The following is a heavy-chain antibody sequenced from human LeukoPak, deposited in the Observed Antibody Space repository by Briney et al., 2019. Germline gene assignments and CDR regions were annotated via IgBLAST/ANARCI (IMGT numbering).Heavy chain of an antibody. CDR1: GFTFSSYG. D-gene: IGHD2-15*01. CDR2: IWYDGSNK. J-gene: IGHJ3*02. Sequence: GGSLRLSCAASGFTFSSYGMHWVRQAPGKGLEWVAVIWYDGSNKYYADSVKGRFTISRDNSKNTPYLQMNSLRAEDTAVYYCARVSPQGIGGFDIWGQGTMVSVSS. V-gene: IGHV3-33*01. CDR3: ARVSPQGIGGFDI.